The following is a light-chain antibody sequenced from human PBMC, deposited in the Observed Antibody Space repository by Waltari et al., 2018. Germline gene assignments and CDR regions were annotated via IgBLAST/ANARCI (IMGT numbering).Light chain of an antibody. CDR2: NDN. CDR3: AAWDDSLNGLS. CDR1: GSNIGINT. V-gene: IGLV1-44*01. Sequence: QSVLTQPPSASGTPGQRVTISCSGSGSNIGINTVNWYQQLPGTATKLLIYNDNQRPSWVTDRFSGSKSGSSASLAISWLQSDDEANYYCAAWDDSLNGLSFGTGTRVTVL. J-gene: IGLJ1*01.